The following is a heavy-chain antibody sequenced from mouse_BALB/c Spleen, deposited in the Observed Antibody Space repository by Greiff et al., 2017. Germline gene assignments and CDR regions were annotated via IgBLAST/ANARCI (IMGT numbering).Heavy chain of an antibody. J-gene: IGHJ4*01. CDR3: ARRDYDGYYIFYAMDY. CDR1: GYTFTSYW. D-gene: IGHD2-3*01. Sequence: QVQLQQPGAELVKPGASVKLSCKASGYTFTSYWMHWVKQRPGQGLEWIGEINPSNGRTNYNEKFKSKATLTVDKSSSTAYMQLSSLTSEDSAVYYCARRDYDGYYIFYAMDYWGQGTSVTVSS. V-gene: IGHV1S81*02. CDR2: INPSNGRT.